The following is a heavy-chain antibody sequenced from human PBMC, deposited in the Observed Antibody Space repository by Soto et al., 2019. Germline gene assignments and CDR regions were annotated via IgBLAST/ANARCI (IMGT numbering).Heavy chain of an antibody. CDR1: GYTFRNFG. Sequence: QIQLLQSGAEVKKPGASVKVTCKASGYTFRNFGMSWVRQAPGQGLEWMGWISAYNANANYAQKFQGRLTMTADTSTSTAYMELRCLRSDDTAVYYCARENSYFDYWGQGTLVTVSS. CDR3: ARENSYFDY. CDR2: ISAYNANA. V-gene: IGHV1-18*01. J-gene: IGHJ4*02.